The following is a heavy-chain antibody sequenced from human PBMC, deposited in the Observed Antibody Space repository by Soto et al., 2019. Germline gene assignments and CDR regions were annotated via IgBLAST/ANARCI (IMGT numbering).Heavy chain of an antibody. J-gene: IGHJ6*02. V-gene: IGHV3-72*01. CDR3: ARGSGWLPPYYYYGMDV. CDR2: TRNKANSYTT. D-gene: IGHD3-22*01. Sequence: GGSLRLSCAASGFTFSDHYMDWVRQAPGKGLEWVGRTRNKANSYTTEYAASVKGRFTISRDDSKNSLYLQMNSLKTEDTAVHYCARGSGWLPPYYYYGMDVWGRGTTVTVSS. CDR1: GFTFSDHY.